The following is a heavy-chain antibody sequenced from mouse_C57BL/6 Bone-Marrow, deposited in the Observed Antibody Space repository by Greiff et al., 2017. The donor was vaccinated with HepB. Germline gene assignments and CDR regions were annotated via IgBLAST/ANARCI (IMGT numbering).Heavy chain of an antibody. V-gene: IGHV2-2*01. CDR1: GFSLTSYG. Sequence: QVQLQQSGPGLVQPSQSLSITCTVSGFSLTSYGVHWVRQSPGKGLEWLGVIWSGGSTDYNAAFISRLSISKDNSKSQVFFKMNSLQADDTAIYYCARNLGDSSGYVGYYAMDYWGQGTSVTVSS. CDR3: ARNLGDSSGYVGYYAMDY. J-gene: IGHJ4*01. D-gene: IGHD3-2*02. CDR2: IWSGGST.